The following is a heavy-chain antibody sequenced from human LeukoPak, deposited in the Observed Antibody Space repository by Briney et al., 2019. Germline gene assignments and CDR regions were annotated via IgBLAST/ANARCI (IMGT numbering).Heavy chain of an antibody. CDR2: TYYRSKWYN. V-gene: IGHV6-1*01. D-gene: IGHD6-19*01. J-gene: IGHJ6*03. CDR3: ARDAESYPVAGSGNYMDV. Sequence: SQTLSVTCAISGDSVSSNSAAWNWIRQSPSRGLEWLGRTYYRSKWYNDYAVSVKSRITINPDTSKNQFSLQLNSVTPEGTAVYYCARDAESYPVAGSGNYMDVWGKGNTDTVSS. CDR1: GDSVSSNSAA.